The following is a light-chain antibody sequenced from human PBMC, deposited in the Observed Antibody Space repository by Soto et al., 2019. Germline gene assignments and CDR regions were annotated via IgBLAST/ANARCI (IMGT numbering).Light chain of an antibody. V-gene: IGLV1-40*01. CDR2: GNS. Sequence: QSVLTQPPSVSGAPGQRVTISCTGSSSNFGAGYDVHWYQQLPGTAPKLLIYGNSNRPSGVPDRFSGSKSGTSASLAITGLQAEDEADYYCQSYDSSLSVYVFGTGTKVTV. CDR3: QSYDSSLSVYV. J-gene: IGLJ1*01. CDR1: SSNFGAGYD.